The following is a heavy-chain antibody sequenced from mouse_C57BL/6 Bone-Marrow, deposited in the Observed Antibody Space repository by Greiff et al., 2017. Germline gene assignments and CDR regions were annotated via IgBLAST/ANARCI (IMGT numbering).Heavy chain of an antibody. V-gene: IGHV1-69*01. CDR1: GYTFTSYW. CDR2: IDPSDSYT. D-gene: IGHD1-1*01. J-gene: IGHJ2*01. CDR3: ARGRGYYYGSSSYFDY. Sequence: VQLQQPGAELVMPGASVKLSCKASGYTFTSYWMHWVKQRPGQGLEWIGEIDPSDSYTNYNQKFQGKSTLTVDKSSSTAYMQLSSLTSEDSAVYYCARGRGYYYGSSSYFDYWGQGTTLTVSS.